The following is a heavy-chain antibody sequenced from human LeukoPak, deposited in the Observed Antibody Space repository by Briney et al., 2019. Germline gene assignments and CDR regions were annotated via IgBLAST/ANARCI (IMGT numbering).Heavy chain of an antibody. CDR3: ASIAAAGTFPWYYYYMDV. D-gene: IGHD6-13*01. J-gene: IGHJ6*03. CDR2: INHSGST. Sequence: SETLSLTCAVYGGSFSGYYWSWIRQPPGKGLEWIGEINHSGSTNYNPSLKSRVTISVDTSKNQFSLKLSSVTAADTAVYYCASIAAAGTFPWYYYYMDVWGKGTTVTVSS. V-gene: IGHV4-34*01. CDR1: GGSFSGYY.